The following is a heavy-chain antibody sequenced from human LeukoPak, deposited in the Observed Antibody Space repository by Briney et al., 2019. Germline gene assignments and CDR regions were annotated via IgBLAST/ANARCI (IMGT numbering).Heavy chain of an antibody. CDR2: IHKSGNT. Sequence: KPSETLSLTCTVSGGSISSYYWSWIRQPPGKGLEWIGHIHKSGNTNYNPSLKSRVTLSVDPSKNQSSLKLSSVTASETAVYCCTRERTTGRNLNWSDSWGQGTLVTVSS. J-gene: IGHJ5*01. CDR3: TRERTTGRNLNWSDS. D-gene: IGHD1-1*01. V-gene: IGHV4-59*01. CDR1: GGSISSYY.